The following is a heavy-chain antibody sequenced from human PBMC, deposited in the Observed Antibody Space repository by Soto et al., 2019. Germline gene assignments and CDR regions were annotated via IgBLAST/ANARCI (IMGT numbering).Heavy chain of an antibody. CDR3: ARGAYDFWSGYYLSFYGGYYFDY. J-gene: IGHJ4*02. CDR2: INHSGST. V-gene: IGHV4-34*01. Sequence: SETLSLTCAVYGGSFSGYYWSWIRQPPGKGLEWIGEINHSGSTNYNPSLKSRVTISVDTSKNQFSLKLSSVTAADTAVYYCARGAYDFWSGYYLSFYGGYYFDYWGQGTLVTVSS. CDR1: GGSFSGYY. D-gene: IGHD3-3*01.